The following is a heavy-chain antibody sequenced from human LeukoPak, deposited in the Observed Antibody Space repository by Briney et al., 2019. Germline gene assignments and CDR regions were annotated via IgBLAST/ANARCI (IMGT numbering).Heavy chain of an antibody. V-gene: IGHV4-59*01. CDR3: ARGLPDYYDSSGYDY. CDR1: GGSISSYY. D-gene: IGHD3-22*01. J-gene: IGHJ4*02. CDR2: IYYRGST. Sequence: PSETLSLTCTVSGGSISSYYSSWIRQPPGEGLEWIGYIYYRGSTNYNPSLKSRVTISVDTSKNQFSLKLSSVTAGDTAVYYCARGLPDYYDSSGYDYWGQGTLVTVSS.